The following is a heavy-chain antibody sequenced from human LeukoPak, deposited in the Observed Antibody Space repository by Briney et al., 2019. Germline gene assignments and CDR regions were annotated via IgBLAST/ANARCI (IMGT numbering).Heavy chain of an antibody. J-gene: IGHJ4*02. CDR2: INEDGSIT. V-gene: IGHV3-74*01. CDR1: EFTFSSFW. Sequence: GGSLRLSCIASEFTFSSFWFHWVRQVPGKGLAWVSRINEDGSITDYADSVKGRFTISRDNAKNTLYLQMSSLRAEDTAVYYCGRDLGGGWGYWGQGALVTVSS. CDR3: GRDLGGGWGY. D-gene: IGHD1-26*01.